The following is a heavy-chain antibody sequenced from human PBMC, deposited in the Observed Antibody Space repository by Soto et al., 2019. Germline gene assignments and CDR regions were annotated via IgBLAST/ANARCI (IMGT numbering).Heavy chain of an antibody. D-gene: IGHD6-13*01. V-gene: IGHV3-21*06. CDR3: ARERQLAIHY. J-gene: IGHJ4*02. Sequence: PGGSLRLSCAASGFTFSSYSMNWVRQAPWKGLEWVSSISGSSTNIYYADSVTGRFTISRDNAKNSLYLQMNSLRAEDTAVYYCARERQLAIHYWGQGTLVTVPS. CDR2: ISGSSTNI. CDR1: GFTFSSYS.